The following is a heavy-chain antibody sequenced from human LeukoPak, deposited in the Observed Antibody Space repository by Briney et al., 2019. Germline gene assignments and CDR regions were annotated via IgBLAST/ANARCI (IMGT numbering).Heavy chain of an antibody. CDR2: ISYDGSNK. CDR3: AKDLGSSGYFDY. CDR1: GFTFSSYG. J-gene: IGHJ4*02. Sequence: GRSLRLSCAASGFTFSSYGMHWVRQAPGKRLEWVAVISYDGSNKYYADSVKGRFTISRDNPKNTLYLQMNSLRAEDTAVYYCAKDLGSSGYFDYWGQGTLVTVSS. V-gene: IGHV3-30*18. D-gene: IGHD3-22*01.